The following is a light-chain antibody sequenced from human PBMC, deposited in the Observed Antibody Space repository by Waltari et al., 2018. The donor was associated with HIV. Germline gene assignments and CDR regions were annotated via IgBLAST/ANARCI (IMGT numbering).Light chain of an antibody. V-gene: IGKV1-16*01. CDR2: AAS. Sequence: DIQMTQSPASLSASVGDRVIMTCRASQNINSWLAWYQQRPGNAPQSLIFAASTLQRGVSSRFSGSGSGTEFNLTIATLQPEDCGIYYCQQYDSYPRTFGQGTRLE. CDR1: QNINSW. CDR3: QQYDSYPRT. J-gene: IGKJ5*01.